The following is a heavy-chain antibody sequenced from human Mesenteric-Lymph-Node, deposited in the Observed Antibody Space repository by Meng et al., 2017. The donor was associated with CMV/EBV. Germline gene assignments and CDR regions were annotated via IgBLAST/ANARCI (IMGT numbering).Heavy chain of an antibody. V-gene: IGHV3-30*04. Sequence: GESLKISCAASGFTFSSYAMHWVRQAPGKGLEWVAVISYDGDNKYYADSVKGRFTISRDNSKNTLYLQMNSLRAEDTAVYYCARDQEYQLLTSFYYYYGMDVWGQGTTVTVSS. D-gene: IGHD2-2*01. CDR1: GFTFSSYA. CDR2: ISYDGDNK. CDR3: ARDQEYQLLTSFYYYYGMDV. J-gene: IGHJ6*02.